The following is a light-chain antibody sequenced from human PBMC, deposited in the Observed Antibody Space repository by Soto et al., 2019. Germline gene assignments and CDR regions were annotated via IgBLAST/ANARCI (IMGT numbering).Light chain of an antibody. CDR3: SSYTNSGV. CDR2: EVS. J-gene: IGLJ1*01. V-gene: IGLV2-14*01. Sequence: QSALTQPRSVSGSPGQSVTISCTGTSSDVGAYNFVSWYQQNPGKAPKLIIYEVSNRPSGVSNRFSGSKSGNTASLTISGLQAEDEADYYCSSYTNSGVFGTGTKLTVL. CDR1: SSDVGAYNF.